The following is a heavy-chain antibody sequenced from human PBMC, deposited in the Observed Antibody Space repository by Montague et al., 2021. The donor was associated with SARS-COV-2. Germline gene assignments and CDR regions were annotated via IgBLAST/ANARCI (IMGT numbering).Heavy chain of an antibody. J-gene: IGHJ4*02. V-gene: IGHV4-39*01. CDR2: SHFSGST. D-gene: IGHD3-3*01. CDR1: VASSSSRLCY. Sequence: SETLSLTCTVSVASSSSRLCYRGGVRTSPGQALARIGFSHFSGSTYYNPTLKSRVTISVDTSKNQFSLKLSSVTAADTAVYYCATLPSSITIFGVVQGYYFDDWGQGTLVTVSS. CDR3: ATLPSSITIFGVVQGYYFDD.